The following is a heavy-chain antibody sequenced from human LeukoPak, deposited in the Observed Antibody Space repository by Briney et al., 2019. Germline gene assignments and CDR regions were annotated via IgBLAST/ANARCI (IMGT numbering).Heavy chain of an antibody. D-gene: IGHD4-17*01. CDR3: AKERDYAEDMDV. CDR1: GFTFSNYW. Sequence: GGSLRLSCAASGFTFSNYWMHWVRQIPGKGPVWVSRINSDGNTTNYADSVKGRFTISRDNSNKTLYLQMNSLRAEDTAVYYCAKERDYAEDMDVWGKGTTVTVSS. V-gene: IGHV3-74*01. J-gene: IGHJ6*03. CDR2: INSDGNTT.